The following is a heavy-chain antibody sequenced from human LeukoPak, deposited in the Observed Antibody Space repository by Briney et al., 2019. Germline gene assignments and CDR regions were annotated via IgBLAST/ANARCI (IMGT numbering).Heavy chain of an antibody. CDR1: GGSISSYY. Sequence: PSETVSLTCTVSGGSISSYYWSWIRQPPGKGLEWIGYIYYSGSTNYNPSLKSRVTISVDTSKNQFSLKLSSETAADTAVYYCARAPVVVTARYYFDYWGQGIPVTVST. CDR3: ARAPVVVTARYYFDY. CDR2: IYYSGST. J-gene: IGHJ4*02. V-gene: IGHV4-59*01. D-gene: IGHD2-21*02.